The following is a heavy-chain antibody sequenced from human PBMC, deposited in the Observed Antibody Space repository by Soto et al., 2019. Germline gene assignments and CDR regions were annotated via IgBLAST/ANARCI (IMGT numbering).Heavy chain of an antibody. CDR3: ARTAAAGSNWFDP. D-gene: IGHD6-13*01. Sequence: PGGSLSVGCAASGFSFSSYSMNCARQAPGKGLEWVSSISSSSSYIYYAASVKGRFTISRDNAKTSLYLQRNSLRAEGTAVYSCARTAAAGSNWFDPWGQGTLVTVYS. CDR2: ISSSSSYI. CDR1: GFSFSSYS. V-gene: IGHV3-21*01. J-gene: IGHJ5*02.